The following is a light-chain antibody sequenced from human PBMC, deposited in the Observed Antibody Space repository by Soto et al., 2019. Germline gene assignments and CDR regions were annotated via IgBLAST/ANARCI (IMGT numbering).Light chain of an antibody. Sequence: EIVMTQSPATLSVSPGERATLSCRASQSVSTNLAWYQQKPGQAPRLLIYGASTRATGIPARFSGSGSGTDFTLTISRLEPEDFAVYYCQQYSSSWTFGQGTKVELK. CDR1: QSVSTN. CDR2: GAS. J-gene: IGKJ1*01. V-gene: IGKV3-15*01. CDR3: QQYSSSWT.